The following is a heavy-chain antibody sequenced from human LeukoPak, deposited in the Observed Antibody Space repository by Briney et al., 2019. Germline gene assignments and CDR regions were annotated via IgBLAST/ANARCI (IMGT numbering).Heavy chain of an antibody. CDR1: GYTFTAYY. CDR2: INPNSGGT. J-gene: IGHJ3*02. CDR3: ARGTGWEPYAFDI. V-gene: IGHV1-2*02. Sequence: ASVKVSCKASGYTFTAYYKHWVRQAPGQGLEWMGWINPNSGGTNYAQKFQGRVTMTRDTSISTAYMELSRLRSDDTAVYYCARGTGWEPYAFDIWGQGTMVTVSS. D-gene: IGHD1-26*01.